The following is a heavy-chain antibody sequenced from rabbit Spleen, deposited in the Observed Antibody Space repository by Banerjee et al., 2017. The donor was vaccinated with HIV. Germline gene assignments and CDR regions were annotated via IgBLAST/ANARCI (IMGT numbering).Heavy chain of an antibody. Sequence: QSLEESGGDLVKPEGSLKLSCKASGFDFGTYGVTWIHQAPGKGLEWIGYIEPIFGNTYYANWVNGRFTISSHNAQSTLYLQLNSLTAADTATYFCARGGGLWGPGTLVTVS. CDR1: GFDFGTYG. V-gene: IGHV1S7*01. CDR2: IEPIFGNT. J-gene: IGHJ6*01. CDR3: ARGGGL.